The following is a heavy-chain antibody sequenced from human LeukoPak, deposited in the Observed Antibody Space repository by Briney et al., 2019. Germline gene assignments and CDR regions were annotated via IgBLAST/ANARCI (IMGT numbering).Heavy chain of an antibody. CDR2: IYYSGST. CDR3: ARGGLRSKTDY. Sequence: SETLSLTFTVSGGSISSGDYYWGGIRPPPGKGLEWIGYIYYSGSTYYNPSLKSRVTISVDTSKNQFSLKLSSVTAADTAVYYCARGGLRSKTDYWGQGTLVTVSS. V-gene: IGHV4-30-4*01. CDR1: GGSISSGDYY. J-gene: IGHJ4*02. D-gene: IGHD4-17*01.